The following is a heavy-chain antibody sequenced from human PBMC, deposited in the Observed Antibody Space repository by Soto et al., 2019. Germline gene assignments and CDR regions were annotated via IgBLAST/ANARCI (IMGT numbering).Heavy chain of an antibody. V-gene: IGHV4-30-2*01. CDR3: AIEVDGYSQFAD. J-gene: IGHJ4*02. CDR1: GASVTRDGNC. Sequence: QVQLRESGSGLVKPSQTLSLTCSVSGASVTRDGNCWTWIRQPPGKGLEFVASIYHGGSTFYNPSLRSRVTISLDRSKNQFSLKLTSVTAADTAVYYCAIEVDGYSQFADWGKGTLVTVSS. D-gene: IGHD4-4*01. CDR2: IYHGGST.